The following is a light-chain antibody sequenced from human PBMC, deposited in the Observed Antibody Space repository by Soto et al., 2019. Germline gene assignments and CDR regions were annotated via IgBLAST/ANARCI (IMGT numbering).Light chain of an antibody. V-gene: IGKV3-20*01. J-gene: IGKJ1*01. CDR3: QQYGRSGT. Sequence: VLTQSLGTLPLSPLDRAPLSCRPSQSVSNNYLAWYQQKPGQAPRLLIYGASNRATGIPDRFSGSGSGTDFTLTISRLEPEDFAVYYCQQYGRSGTFGQGTKVDI. CDR2: GAS. CDR1: QSVSNNY.